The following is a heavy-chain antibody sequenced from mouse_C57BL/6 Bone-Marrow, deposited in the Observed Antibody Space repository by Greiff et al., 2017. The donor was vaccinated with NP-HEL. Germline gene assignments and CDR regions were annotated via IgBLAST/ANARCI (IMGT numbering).Heavy chain of an antibody. CDR3: ARLYGSSSFAY. CDR1: GFTFSSYG. CDR2: ISSGGSYT. Sequence: EVQWVESGGDLVKPGGSLKLSCAASGFTFSSYGMSWVRQTPDKRLEWVATISSGGSYTYYPDSVKGRFTISRDNAKNTLYLQMSSLKSEDTAMYYCARLYGSSSFAYWGQGTLVTVSA. D-gene: IGHD1-1*01. V-gene: IGHV5-6*01. J-gene: IGHJ3*01.